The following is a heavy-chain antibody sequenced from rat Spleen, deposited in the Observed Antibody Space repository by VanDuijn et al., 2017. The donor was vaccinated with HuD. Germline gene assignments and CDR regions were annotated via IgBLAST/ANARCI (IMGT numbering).Heavy chain of an antibody. V-gene: IGHV2-43*01. Sequence: QVQLKESGPGLVQPPQTLSLTCTVSGFSLTSYHVSWVRQSPEKGLEWMGVIWTGGSTTYNSFFQSRLSFSRDTSKSQVFLQMNTLQTEDTATYYCARSATGRGFDYWGQGVLVTVSS. CDR3: ARSATGRGFDY. D-gene: IGHD5-1*01. J-gene: IGHJ2*01. CDR2: IWTGGST. CDR1: GFSLTSYH.